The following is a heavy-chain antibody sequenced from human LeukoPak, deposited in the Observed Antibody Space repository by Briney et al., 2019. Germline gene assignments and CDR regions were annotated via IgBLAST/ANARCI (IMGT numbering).Heavy chain of an antibody. CDR1: GGSISSDGYS. V-gene: IGHV4-30-2*01. CDR2: IYHSGST. D-gene: IGHD4-11*01. J-gene: IGHJ4*02. CDR3: ARGVDYSNYFDY. Sequence: SQTLSPTCAVSGGSISSDGYSWRWIRQPPGKGLEWIGYIYHSGSTYYNPSLKSRVTISVDRSKNQFSLKLSSVTAADTAVYYCARGVDYSNYFDYWGQGTLVTVSS.